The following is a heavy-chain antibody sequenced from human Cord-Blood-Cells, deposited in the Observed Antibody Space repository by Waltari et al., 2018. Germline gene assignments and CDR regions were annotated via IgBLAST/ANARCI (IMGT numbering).Heavy chain of an antibody. CDR2: IKQDGSEK. CDR3: ARDLYSSSWLFDY. J-gene: IGHJ4*02. Sequence: EVQLVESGGGLVQPGGSLRLSCAASGFTFSSYWMSWVRPAPGKGLEWVANIKQDGSEKYYVDSVKGRFTISRDNAKNSLYLQMNSLRAEDTAVYYCARDLYSSSWLFDYWGQGTLVTVSS. D-gene: IGHD6-13*01. V-gene: IGHV3-7*01. CDR1: GFTFSSYW.